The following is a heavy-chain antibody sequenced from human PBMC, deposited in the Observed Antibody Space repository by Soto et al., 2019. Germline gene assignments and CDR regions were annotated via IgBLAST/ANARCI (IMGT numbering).Heavy chain of an antibody. CDR2: IIPLLGIA. D-gene: IGHD3-22*01. J-gene: IGHJ5*02. V-gene: IGHV1-69*08. Sequence: QVQLVQSGAEVKKPGSSVKVSCKASGGTFSSYTISWVRQAPGQGLEWMGRIIPLLGIANYAQKFQGRVTITADKSTSTAYMELSSLRSEDTAVYYCARDQYYDSSGYLDWFDPWGQGTLVTVSS. CDR1: GGTFSSYT. CDR3: ARDQYYDSSGYLDWFDP.